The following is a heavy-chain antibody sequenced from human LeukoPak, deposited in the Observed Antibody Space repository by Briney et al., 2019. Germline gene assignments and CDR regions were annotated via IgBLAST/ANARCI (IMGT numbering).Heavy chain of an antibody. J-gene: IGHJ4*02. CDR3: ARRGDGGRSFDY. D-gene: IGHD4-23*01. Sequence: GGSLRLSCAASGFNVSNNYMTWVRQAPGKGLEWVSLIYSSGSTYYADSVKGRFTISRDNSKNTLYLQVNSLRAEDTAVYYCARRGDGGRSFDYWGREPWSPSPQ. V-gene: IGHV3-53*01. CDR1: GFNVSNNY. CDR2: IYSSGST.